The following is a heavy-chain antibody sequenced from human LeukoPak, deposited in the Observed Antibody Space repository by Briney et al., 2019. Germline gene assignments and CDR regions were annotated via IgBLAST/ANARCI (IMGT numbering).Heavy chain of an antibody. CDR1: GYSISSGYY. Sequence: SETLSLTCTVSGYSISSGYYWGWIRQPPGKGLEWIGSIYYSGSTYYDPSLKSRVTISVDTSKNQFSLKLSSVTAADTAVYYCARHVPTAHYYYYYYMDVWGKGTTVTVSS. J-gene: IGHJ6*03. V-gene: IGHV4-38-2*02. CDR2: IYYSGST. D-gene: IGHD1-26*01. CDR3: ARHVPTAHYYYYYYMDV.